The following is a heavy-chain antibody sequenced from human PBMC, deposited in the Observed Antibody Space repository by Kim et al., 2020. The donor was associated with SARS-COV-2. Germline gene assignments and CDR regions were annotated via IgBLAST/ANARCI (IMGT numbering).Heavy chain of an antibody. Sequence: SETLSLTCAVYGESFSGYYWSWIRQSPGKGLEWIGDINDSGSTNYNPSLKSRVTLLVDTSKNQFSLRLNSVTAADTAIYYCARHTMVRGIDYWGQGTLVTVSS. CDR2: INDSGST. CDR3: ARHTMVRGIDY. CDR1: GESFSGYY. D-gene: IGHD3-10*01. V-gene: IGHV4-34*01. J-gene: IGHJ4*02.